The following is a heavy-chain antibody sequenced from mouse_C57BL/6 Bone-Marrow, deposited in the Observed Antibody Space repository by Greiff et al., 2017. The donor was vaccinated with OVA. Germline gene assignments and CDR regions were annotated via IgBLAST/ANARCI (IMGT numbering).Heavy chain of an antibody. CDR2: RRNKANDYTT. J-gene: IGHJ1*03. CDR1: GFTFSDFY. D-gene: IGHD1-1*01. Sequence: EVKLMESGGGLVQSGRSLRLSCATSGFTFSDFYMEWVSQAPGKGLEWIAARRNKANDYTTEYSASVKGRFIVSRDTSQRILYLQMHALRAEDTAIYYCARDAVYYGSSYASYWYFDVWGTGTTVTVSS. V-gene: IGHV7-1*01. CDR3: ARDAVYYGSSYASYWYFDV.